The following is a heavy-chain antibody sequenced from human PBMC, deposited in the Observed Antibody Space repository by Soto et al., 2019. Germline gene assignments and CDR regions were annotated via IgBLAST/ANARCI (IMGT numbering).Heavy chain of an antibody. J-gene: IGHJ4*02. Sequence: PGGSLRLSCAASGFTFSGSAMHWVRQASGKGLEWVGRIRSKANSYATAYAASVKGRFTISRDDSKNTAYLQMNSLKTEDTAVYYCTRPHYYDFWSGQDYWGQGTLVTVSS. CDR3: TRPHYYDFWSGQDY. D-gene: IGHD3-3*01. CDR2: IRSKANSYAT. CDR1: GFTFSGSA. V-gene: IGHV3-73*01.